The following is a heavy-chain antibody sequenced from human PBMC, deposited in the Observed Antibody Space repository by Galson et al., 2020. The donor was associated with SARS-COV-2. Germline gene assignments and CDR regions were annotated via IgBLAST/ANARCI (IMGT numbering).Heavy chain of an antibody. CDR1: GGSVSSGSYY. D-gene: IGHD2-15*01. CDR2: IYYSGST. Sequence: SETLSLTCTVSGGSVSSGSYYWSWIRQPPGKGLEWIGYIYYSGSTNYNPSLKSRVTISVDTSKNQFSLKLSSVTAADTAVYYCARVCYGCPFDYWGQGTLVTVSS. CDR3: ARVCYGCPFDY. J-gene: IGHJ4*02. V-gene: IGHV4-61*01.